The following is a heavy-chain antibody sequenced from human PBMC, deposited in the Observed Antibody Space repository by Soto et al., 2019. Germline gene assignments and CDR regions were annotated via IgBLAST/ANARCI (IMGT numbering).Heavy chain of an antibody. J-gene: IGHJ3*02. D-gene: IGHD3-22*01. Sequence: SETLSLTCTVSGGSISSYYWSWIRQPPGKGLEWIGYIYYSGSTNYNPSLKSRVTISVDTSKNQLSLKLSSVTAADTAEYYCVTLAYSSGYYARGAFDMWGQGTMVTVSS. CDR3: VTLAYSSGYYARGAFDM. CDR2: IYYSGST. V-gene: IGHV4-59*08. CDR1: GGSISSYY.